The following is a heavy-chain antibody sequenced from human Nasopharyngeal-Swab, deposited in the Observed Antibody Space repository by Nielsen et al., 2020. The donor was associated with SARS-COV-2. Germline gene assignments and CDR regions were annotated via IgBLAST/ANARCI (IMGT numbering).Heavy chain of an antibody. J-gene: IGHJ3*02. CDR2: ISYTGGRT. Sequence: GESLKTSCATSGFTFSSYAMSWVRQAPGKGLEWVSAISYTGGRTSYADSVKGRLTISRDNAKNSLYLQMNSLRAEDTALYYCAKDIGTGSYFAFDIWGQGTMVTVSS. D-gene: IGHD1-26*01. CDR3: AKDIGTGSYFAFDI. V-gene: IGHV3-23*01. CDR1: GFTFSSYA.